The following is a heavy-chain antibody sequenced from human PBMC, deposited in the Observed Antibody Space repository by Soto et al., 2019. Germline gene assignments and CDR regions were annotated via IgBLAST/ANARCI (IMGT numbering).Heavy chain of an antibody. J-gene: IGHJ6*02. CDR2: TIPIFGTA. D-gene: IGHD3-3*01. Sequence: SVKVACTASGGPFISYASIWVRQAPGQGLEWMGGTIPIFGTANYAQKFQGRVTITADESTSTAYMELSSLRSEDTAVYYCAITYYAFWSGSGSYYGIDVWGQGTTVTVSS. V-gene: IGHV1-69*01. CDR1: GGPFISYA. CDR3: AITYYAFWSGSGSYYGIDV.